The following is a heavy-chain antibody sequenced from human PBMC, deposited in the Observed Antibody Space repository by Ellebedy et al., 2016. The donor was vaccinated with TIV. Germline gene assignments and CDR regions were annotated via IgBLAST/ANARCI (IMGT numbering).Heavy chain of an antibody. V-gene: IGHV1-18*01. D-gene: IGHD1-14*01. Sequence: ASVKVSXXASGYSFISYGISWVRQAPGQGLEWMGWISGHNGNTNYAQKLQGRVTMTTDTTTSTAYMELRSLRSDDTAVYYCARDRRAITWAFDIWGQGTMVIVSS. J-gene: IGHJ3*02. CDR3: ARDRRAITWAFDI. CDR1: GYSFISYG. CDR2: ISGHNGNT.